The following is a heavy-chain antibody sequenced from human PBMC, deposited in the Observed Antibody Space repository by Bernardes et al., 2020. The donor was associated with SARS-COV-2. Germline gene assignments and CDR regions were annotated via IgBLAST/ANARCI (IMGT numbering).Heavy chain of an antibody. Sequence: SETLSLTCTLSGGSMSSTAYYWGWIRQPSGKGLEWIGSIYNSGRTYYNTPLKSRVTISVDTSRNQFSLNLRSVTAADTAVYYCARQGQHPRGGAMDVWGQGATVTVSS. J-gene: IGHJ6*02. CDR3: ARQGQHPRGGAMDV. V-gene: IGHV4-39*01. CDR1: GGSMSSTAYY. D-gene: IGHD6-13*01. CDR2: IYNSGRT.